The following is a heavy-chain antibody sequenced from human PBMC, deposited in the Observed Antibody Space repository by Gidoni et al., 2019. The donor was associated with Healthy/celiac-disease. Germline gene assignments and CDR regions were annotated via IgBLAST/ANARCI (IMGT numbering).Heavy chain of an antibody. CDR3: AKPSRSLRRDFGFDY. J-gene: IGHJ4*02. Sequence: EVQLLESGGGLVQPGGSLRLSCAASGFNFSSYAMSWVRPAPGKVMGRVSRISGSGCSTYYVDSGEGRFTISRDNSKNTLYLQMNSLRAEDTSVYYCAKPSRSLRRDFGFDYWGQGTLVTVSS. CDR1: GFNFSSYA. CDR2: ISGSGCST. D-gene: IGHD3-16*01. V-gene: IGHV3-23*01.